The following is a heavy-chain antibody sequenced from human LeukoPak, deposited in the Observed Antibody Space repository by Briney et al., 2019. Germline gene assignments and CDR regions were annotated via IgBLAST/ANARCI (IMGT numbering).Heavy chain of an antibody. CDR3: ARMWATAGNHYMDV. CDR1: GFIFSSYS. CDR2: ISSSSTI. V-gene: IGHV3-48*04. Sequence: PGGSLRLSCEGSGFIFSSYSMNWVRQAPGKGLEVRQAPGKGLEWASYISSSSTIYYADFVRGRFTISRDNAKNSLYLQMNSLRAEDTAVYYCARMWATAGNHYMDVWGKGTTVTVSS. D-gene: IGHD3-10*01. J-gene: IGHJ6*03.